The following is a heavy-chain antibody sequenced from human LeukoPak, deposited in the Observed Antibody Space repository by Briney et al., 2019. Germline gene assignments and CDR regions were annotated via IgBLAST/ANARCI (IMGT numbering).Heavy chain of an antibody. V-gene: IGHV3-11*01. CDR1: GFTSSDYY. CDR3: ARDMDKLGDYYGMDV. CDR2: VSSWGDIK. J-gene: IGHJ6*02. D-gene: IGHD3-16*01. Sequence: GGSLRLSCAASGFTSSDYYISWIRQAPGEGLEWLSIVSSWGDIKTYADSVKGRFAISRDNTRNLLFLQMNSLRAEDTAVYYCARDMDKLGDYYGMDVWGQGTTVVVSS.